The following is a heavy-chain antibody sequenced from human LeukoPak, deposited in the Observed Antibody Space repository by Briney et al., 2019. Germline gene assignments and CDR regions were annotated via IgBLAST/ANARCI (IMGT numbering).Heavy chain of an antibody. CDR1: GYTFISYY. J-gene: IGHJ6*03. D-gene: IGHD3-10*01. Sequence: ASVKVSCKASGYTFISYYMHWVRQAPGQGLEWMGIINPSGGSTTYAQKLQGRVTMTRDTSTSTVYTELSSLRSEDTAVYYCARDWLHYSGSNYYYMDVWGKGTTVTVSS. CDR3: ARDWLHYSGSNYYYMDV. CDR2: INPSGGST. V-gene: IGHV1-46*03.